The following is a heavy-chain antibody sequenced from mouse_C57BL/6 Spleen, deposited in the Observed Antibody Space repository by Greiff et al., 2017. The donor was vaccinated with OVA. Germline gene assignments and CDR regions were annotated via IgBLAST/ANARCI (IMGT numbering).Heavy chain of an antibody. V-gene: IGHV1-64*01. J-gene: IGHJ2*01. D-gene: IGHD2-5*01. CDR3: ATYSNYFDY. CDR1: GYTFTSYW. CDR2: IHPNSGST. Sequence: QVQLQQPGAKLVKPGASVKLSCKASGYTFTSYWMHWVKQRPGQGLEWIGMIHPNSGSTNYNEKFKSKATLTVDKSSSTAYMQLSSLTSEDSAVYYCATYSNYFDYWGQGTTLTVSS.